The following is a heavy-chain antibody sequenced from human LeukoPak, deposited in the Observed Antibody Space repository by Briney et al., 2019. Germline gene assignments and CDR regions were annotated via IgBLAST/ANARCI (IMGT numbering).Heavy chain of an antibody. CDR1: GFTFSSYN. V-gene: IGHV3-48*04. CDR3: ARESRASGYLFDY. Sequence: GGSLRLSCAASGFTFSSYNMNWVRQAPGKGLEWVSYISSSSSTINYADSVKGRITVSRDNAKNSLYLQMNSLRAEDTAVYHCARESRASGYLFDYWGQGTLVSVSS. D-gene: IGHD5-12*01. CDR2: ISSSSSTI. J-gene: IGHJ4*02.